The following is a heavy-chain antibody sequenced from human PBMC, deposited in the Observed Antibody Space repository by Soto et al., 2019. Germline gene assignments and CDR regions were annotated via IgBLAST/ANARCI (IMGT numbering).Heavy chain of an antibody. D-gene: IGHD3-10*01. CDR2: IFFDGSNK. V-gene: IGHV3-30-3*01. CDR1: GFTFSSYA. J-gene: IGHJ4*02. CDR3: AKDGFLLWFGELLWTQDPPFDY. Sequence: GGSLRLSCGASGFTFSSYAMHWVRQAPGRGLEWVALIFFDGSNKYYADSVEGRFTVSRGNSKDTLYLQMNSLRAEDTAVYYCAKDGFLLWFGELLWTQDPPFDYWGQGTLVTVSS.